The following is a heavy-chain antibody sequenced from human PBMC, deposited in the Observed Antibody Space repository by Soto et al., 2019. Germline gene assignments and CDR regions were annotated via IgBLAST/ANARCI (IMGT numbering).Heavy chain of an antibody. V-gene: IGHV3-23*01. Sequence: GGSLRLSCAASGFTFSSYAMSWVRQAPGKGLEWVSAISGSGGSTYYADSVKGRFTISRDNSKNTLYLQMNSLRAEDTAVYYCAKDNLHDYGPSHFDDWGQGTLVTVSS. J-gene: IGHJ4*02. CDR3: AKDNLHDYGPSHFDD. CDR2: ISGSGGST. CDR1: GFTFSSYA. D-gene: IGHD4-17*01.